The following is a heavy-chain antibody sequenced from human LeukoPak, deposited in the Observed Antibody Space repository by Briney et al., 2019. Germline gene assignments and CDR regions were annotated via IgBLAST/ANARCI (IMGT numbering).Heavy chain of an antibody. V-gene: IGHV1-69*13. J-gene: IGHJ6*02. D-gene: IGHD3-3*01. Sequence: ASVKVSCKASGGTFSGYAISWVRQAPGQGLEWMGGIIPLLGAANYAQKFQHRVTITADESTNTAYMELSSLRSEDTAVYYCARECGGNFWSGYYYYYGMDVWGQGTTVTVSS. CDR2: IIPLLGAA. CDR1: GGTFSGYA. CDR3: ARECGGNFWSGYYYYYGMDV.